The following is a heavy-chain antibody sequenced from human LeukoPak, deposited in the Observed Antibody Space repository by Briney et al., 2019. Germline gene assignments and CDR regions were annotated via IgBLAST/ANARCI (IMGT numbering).Heavy chain of an antibody. V-gene: IGHV4-39*01. CDR3: ARNHTHEGYDYYFDY. Sequence: SETLSLTCTVSGDSISSSISYWGWIRQPPGKGLEWIGSIYYSGSTHYNPSLKSRVFISVDTSKNQFSLKLSSVTAADTAVYYCARNHTHEGYDYYFDYWGQGTLITVSS. CDR1: GDSISSSISY. D-gene: IGHD5-12*01. CDR2: IYYSGST. J-gene: IGHJ4*02.